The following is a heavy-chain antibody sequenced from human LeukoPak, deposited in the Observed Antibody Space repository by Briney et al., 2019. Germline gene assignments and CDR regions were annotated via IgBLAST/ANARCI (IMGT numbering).Heavy chain of an antibody. J-gene: IGHJ5*02. CDR3: ARALPHRRLMDTTLEQHWFDP. Sequence: ASVKASCKASGYIFTSYFMHWVQQAPGQGLEWMGLINPSGGSTRYAQKFQGRVTMTRDMSTSTVYMELSSLRSEDTAVYYCARALPHRRLMDTTLEQHWFDPWGQGTLVTVSS. V-gene: IGHV1-46*01. CDR1: GYIFTSYF. D-gene: IGHD5-18*01. CDR2: INPSGGST.